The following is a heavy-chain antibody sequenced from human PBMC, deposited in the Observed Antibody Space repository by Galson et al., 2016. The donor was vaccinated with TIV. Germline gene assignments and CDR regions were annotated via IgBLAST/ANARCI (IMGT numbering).Heavy chain of an antibody. D-gene: IGHD2/OR15-2a*01. Sequence: SVKVSCKASGGIFNSYAISWVRQAPGQGLEWMGRIIAIFGTTNYAQKFQGRVTITADESTSTVYMELRSLISEDTAVYYCARSNSYNFYYMAVWGQGTTVTVSS. CDR1: GGIFNSYA. CDR3: ARSNSYNFYYMAV. J-gene: IGHJ6*03. CDR2: IIAIFGTT. V-gene: IGHV1-69*13.